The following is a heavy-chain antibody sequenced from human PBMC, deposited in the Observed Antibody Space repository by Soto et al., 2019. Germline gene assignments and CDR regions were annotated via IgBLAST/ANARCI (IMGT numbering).Heavy chain of an antibody. Sequence: QVQLVQSGAEVKKPGSSVKISCQAAGGTFNTYSINWVRQAPGQGLEWMGRIIPIVGIAKYAQKFQGRVAITADKSTSTGYMMEVNSLRPEDTAMYYCARAMVVGATGAFDIWGQGTMLTVSS. V-gene: IGHV1-69*02. CDR3: ARAMVVGATGAFDI. D-gene: IGHD2-15*01. CDR2: IIPIVGIA. J-gene: IGHJ3*02. CDR1: GGTFNTYS.